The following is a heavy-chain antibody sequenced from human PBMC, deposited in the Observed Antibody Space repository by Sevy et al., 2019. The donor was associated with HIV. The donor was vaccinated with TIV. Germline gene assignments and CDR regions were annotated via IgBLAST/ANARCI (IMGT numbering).Heavy chain of an antibody. CDR3: ARLRTTDYDILTGYYNVLDAFDI. D-gene: IGHD3-9*01. Sequence: ASVKVSCKASGYTFTSYGISWVRQAPGQGLEWMGWISAYNGNTNFAQTLQGRVTMTTDTSTSTAYMELRSLRSDDTAVYYCARLRTTDYDILTGYYNVLDAFDIWGQGTMVTVSS. CDR2: ISAYNGNT. V-gene: IGHV1-18*01. CDR1: GYTFTSYG. J-gene: IGHJ3*02.